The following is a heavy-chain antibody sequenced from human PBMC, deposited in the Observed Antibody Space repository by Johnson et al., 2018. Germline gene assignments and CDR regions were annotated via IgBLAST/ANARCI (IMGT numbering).Heavy chain of an antibody. Sequence: QVQLVQSGAEVKKPGASVKVSCKASGYTFSSYEINWVRQATGQGLRWMGWMNPNSGSTGYVQKFQGRVTMTRNTSISTAYMEWSSLRFEDTAVYFCARRAHLGAFDIWGQGTMVSVSS. J-gene: IGHJ3*02. CDR3: ARRAHLGAFDI. D-gene: IGHD3-16*01. CDR1: GYTFSSYE. CDR2: MNPNSGST. V-gene: IGHV1-8*01.